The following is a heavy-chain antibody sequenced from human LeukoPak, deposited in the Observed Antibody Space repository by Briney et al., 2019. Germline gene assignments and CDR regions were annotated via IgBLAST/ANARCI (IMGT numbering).Heavy chain of an antibody. CDR3: ARGGGAYYYDSSGQGRFDP. V-gene: IGHV4-59*01. J-gene: IGHJ5*02. Sequence: SETLSLTCTVSGGSISSYYWSWIRQPPGKGLEWIGYIYYSGSTNYNPSLKSRVTISVDTSKNQFSLKLSSVTAADTAVYYCARGGGAYYYDSSGQGRFDPWGQGTLVTVSS. CDR2: IYYSGST. D-gene: IGHD3-22*01. CDR1: GGSISSYY.